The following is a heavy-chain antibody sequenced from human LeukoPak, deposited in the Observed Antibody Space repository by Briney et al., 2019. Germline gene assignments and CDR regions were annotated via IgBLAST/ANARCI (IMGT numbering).Heavy chain of an antibody. J-gene: IGHJ3*02. CDR3: ARDDPSIVGATENAFDI. D-gene: IGHD1-26*01. Sequence: SETLSLTCTVSGGSISSYYWSWIRQPPGKGLEWIGYIYYSGSTNFNPSLKSRVTISVDTSKNQFSLKLSSVTAADTAVYYCARDDPSIVGATENAFDIWGQGTMVTVSS. V-gene: IGHV4-59*01. CDR1: GGSISSYY. CDR2: IYYSGST.